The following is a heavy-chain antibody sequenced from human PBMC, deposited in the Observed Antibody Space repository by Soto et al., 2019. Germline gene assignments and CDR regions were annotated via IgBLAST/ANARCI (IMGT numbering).Heavy chain of an antibody. CDR2: IYHSGTT. CDR1: GDSMRSNNW. CDR3: ARGGYDSSGYYFRLDY. D-gene: IGHD3-22*01. V-gene: IGHV4-4*02. J-gene: IGHJ4*02. Sequence: QVQLQESGPGLVKPSGTLSLTCAVSGDSMRSNNWWSWVRQPPGKGLEWIGEIYHSGTTNYNPSLKSRVTISVDKSTNQFSLRLNSVTAADTAFYYCARGGYDSSGYYFRLDYWGQGTLVTVSS.